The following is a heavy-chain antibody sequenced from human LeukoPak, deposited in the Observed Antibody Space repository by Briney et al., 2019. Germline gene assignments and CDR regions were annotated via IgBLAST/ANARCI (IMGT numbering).Heavy chain of an antibody. CDR2: IYTSGST. CDR3: ARDGRPIAAAGHYHYGMDV. D-gene: IGHD6-13*01. CDR1: GGSISSYY. J-gene: IGHJ6*02. V-gene: IGHV4-4*07. Sequence: PSETLSLTCTVSGGSISSYYWSWIRQPAGKGLEWIGRIYTSGSTNYNPSLKSRVTMSVDTSKNQFSLKLSSVTAADTAVYYCARDGRPIAAAGHYHYGMDVWGQGTTVTVSS.